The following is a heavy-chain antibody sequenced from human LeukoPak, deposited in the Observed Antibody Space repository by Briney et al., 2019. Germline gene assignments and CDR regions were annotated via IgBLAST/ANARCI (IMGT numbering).Heavy chain of an antibody. V-gene: IGHV4-59*01. CDR2: IYYSEST. D-gene: IGHD3-22*01. Sequence: SETLSLTCTVSGGSISSYYWSWIRQPPGVGVEWIGYIYYSESTNFNPSLKSRVNISVDTSKNQFSLKLSSVTAADTAVYYCARAYYDSSGYSRPTDAFDIWGQGTMVTVSS. CDR1: GGSISSYY. J-gene: IGHJ3*02. CDR3: ARAYYDSSGYSRPTDAFDI.